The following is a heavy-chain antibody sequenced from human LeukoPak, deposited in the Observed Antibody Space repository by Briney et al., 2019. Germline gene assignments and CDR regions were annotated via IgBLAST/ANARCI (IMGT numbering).Heavy chain of an antibody. V-gene: IGHV3-53*01. D-gene: IGHD4-17*01. CDR2: TYTGGSS. Sequence: PGGSLRLSCAASGFTVSSIHMVWVRQAPGKGLEWVSVTYTGGSSYYADSVKGRFIISRDISKNTLYLQMNSLRAEDTAVYYCARDGTVTPYAFDIWGQGTMVTVSS. J-gene: IGHJ3*02. CDR1: GFTVSSIH. CDR3: ARDGTVTPYAFDI.